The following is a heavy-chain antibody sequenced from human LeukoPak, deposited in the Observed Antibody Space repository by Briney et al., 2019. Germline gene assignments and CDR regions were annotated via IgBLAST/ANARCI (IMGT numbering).Heavy chain of an antibody. CDR1: GGSISSYY. CDR2: IYYSGST. D-gene: IGHD6-13*01. V-gene: IGHV4-59*08. J-gene: IGHJ6*02. Sequence: PSETLSLTCTVSGGSISSYYWSWIRQPPGKGLEWIGYIYYSGSTNYNPSLKSRVTISVDTSKNQFSLKLSSVTAADTAVYYCARLRAAAGIVHYYYYYGMDVWGQGTTVTVSS. CDR3: ARLRAAAGIVHYYYYYGMDV.